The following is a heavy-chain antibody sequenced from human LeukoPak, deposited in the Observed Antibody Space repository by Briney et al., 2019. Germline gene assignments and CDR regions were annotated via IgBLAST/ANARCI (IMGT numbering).Heavy chain of an antibody. J-gene: IGHJ4*02. D-gene: IGHD3-22*01. CDR1: GFTFSSYG. CDR2: IRYDGSNK. V-gene: IGHV3-30*02. Sequence: GGSLKLSCAASGFTFSSYGMHWVRQAPGKGLEWVAFIRYDGSNKYYADSVKGRFTISRDNSKNTLYLQMNSLRAEDTAVYYCAKDPYYYYYDSSGYYFDYWGQGTLVTVSS. CDR3: AKDPYYYYYDSSGYYFDY.